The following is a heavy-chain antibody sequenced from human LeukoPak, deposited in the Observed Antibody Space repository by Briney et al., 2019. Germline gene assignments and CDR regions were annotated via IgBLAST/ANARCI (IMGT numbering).Heavy chain of an antibody. CDR3: ARGKTGDDYVVFDY. V-gene: IGHV3-13*01. D-gene: IGHD3-10*02. CDR2: SDSTGDT. Sequence: PGGSLRLSCAASGFTFSSHDMYWVRQTGKRLEWVAASDSTGDTYYLDSVKGRFTISGETVKNSLSLQMNSLRVGDTGVYYCARGKTGDDYVVFDYWGQGDLVTVSS. J-gene: IGHJ4*02. CDR1: GFTFSSHD.